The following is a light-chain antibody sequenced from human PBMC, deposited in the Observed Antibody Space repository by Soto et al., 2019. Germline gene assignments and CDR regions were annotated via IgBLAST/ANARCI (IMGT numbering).Light chain of an antibody. J-gene: IGLJ1*01. Sequence: SVLTQPVSVSGSPGQSITISCTGTSSDVGGYNYVSWYQQHPGKAPKLMIYEVSNRPSGVSNRFSGSKSGNTASLTISGLQAEDEADYYCSSYTSSSTYVFGPGTKVTVL. CDR2: EVS. V-gene: IGLV2-14*01. CDR1: SSDVGGYNY. CDR3: SSYTSSSTYV.